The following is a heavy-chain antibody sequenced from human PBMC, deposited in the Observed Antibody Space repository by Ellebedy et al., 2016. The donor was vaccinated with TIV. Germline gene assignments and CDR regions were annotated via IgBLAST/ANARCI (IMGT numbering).Heavy chain of an antibody. V-gene: IGHV4-30-4*08. Sequence: SETLSLXXTVSGASISSGPYYWNWIRQHPGKGLEWIGYIYSGGSTYYSPSLKSRVTISVDTSKNQFSLKLSSVTAADTAVYYCARSPDYYDSSGYSPPNWFDPWGQGTLVTVSS. CDR2: IYSGGST. CDR1: GASISSGPYY. CDR3: ARSPDYYDSSGYSPPNWFDP. J-gene: IGHJ5*02. D-gene: IGHD3-22*01.